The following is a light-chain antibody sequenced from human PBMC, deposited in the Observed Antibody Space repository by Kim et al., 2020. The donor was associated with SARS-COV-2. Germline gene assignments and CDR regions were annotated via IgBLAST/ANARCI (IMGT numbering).Light chain of an antibody. Sequence: IQMTQSPSSLPASVGDRVTITCRASQDINNFLAWYQQKPGKPPNLLIYDVSALRPGVPSRFSGSGSGTDFTLTISSLQPEDVATYFCQKYNSAPWTFGQGTKVDIK. CDR1: QDINNF. V-gene: IGKV1-27*01. CDR2: DVS. CDR3: QKYNSAPWT. J-gene: IGKJ1*01.